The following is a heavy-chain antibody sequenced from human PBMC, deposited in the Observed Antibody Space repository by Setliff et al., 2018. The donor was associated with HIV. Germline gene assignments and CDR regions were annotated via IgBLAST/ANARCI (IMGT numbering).Heavy chain of an antibody. V-gene: IGHV4-59*12. CDR3: ARDVPWGDYYYYMDV. CDR2: IYYSGST. CDR1: GGSISSYY. J-gene: IGHJ6*03. D-gene: IGHD3-16*01. Sequence: SETLSLTCTVSGGSISSYYWSWIRQPPGKGLEWIGYIYYSGSTYYNPSLKSRVTISVDTSKNQFSLKLSSVTAADTAVYYCARDVPWGDYYYYMDVWGKGTTVTVSS.